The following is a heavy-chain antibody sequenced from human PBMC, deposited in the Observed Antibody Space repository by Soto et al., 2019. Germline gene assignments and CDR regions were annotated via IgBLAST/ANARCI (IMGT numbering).Heavy chain of an antibody. CDR2: INPNSGGT. J-gene: IGHJ6*02. D-gene: IGHD5-12*01. CDR1: GYTFTGYY. V-gene: IGHV1-2*02. Sequence: ASVKVSCKASGYTFTGYYMHWVRQAPGQGLEWMGWINPNSGGTNYAQKFQGRVTMTRDTSISTAYMELSRLRSDDTAVYYCASSLASGYDLYYYGMDVWGQGTTVTVSS. CDR3: ASSLASGYDLYYYGMDV.